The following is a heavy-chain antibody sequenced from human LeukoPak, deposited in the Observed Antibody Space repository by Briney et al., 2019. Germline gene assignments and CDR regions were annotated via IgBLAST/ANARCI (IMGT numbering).Heavy chain of an antibody. Sequence: GGSLRLSCAASGFTFSSFGMHWVRQAPGKGLEWVAFIQNDGSNKYYADSVKGRFTVSRDNAKNSVYLQMDSLRAEDTAVYYCARPTHGESYSYYMDVWGKGTTVTVSS. CDR1: GFTFSSFG. CDR3: ARPTHGESYSYYMDV. J-gene: IGHJ6*03. CDR2: IQNDGSNK. D-gene: IGHD3-10*01. V-gene: IGHV3-30*02.